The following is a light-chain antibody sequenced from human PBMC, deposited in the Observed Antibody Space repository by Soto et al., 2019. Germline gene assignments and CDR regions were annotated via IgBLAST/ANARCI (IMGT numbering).Light chain of an antibody. CDR1: QSVSSY. CDR2: DAS. J-gene: IGKJ4*01. Sequence: EIVLTQSPPTLSLSPGERATLSCRASQSVSSYLAWYQQKPGQAPSLLIYDASNRSTGIPARFSGSGSGTDFTLTISSLEPEDFAVYYCQQRSNWPLTFGGGTKVEIK. CDR3: QQRSNWPLT. V-gene: IGKV3-11*01.